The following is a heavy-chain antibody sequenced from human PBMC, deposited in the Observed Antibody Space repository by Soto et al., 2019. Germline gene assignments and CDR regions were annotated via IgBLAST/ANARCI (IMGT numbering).Heavy chain of an antibody. CDR1: GYTFTSYA. Sequence: ASVKVSCKASGYTFTSYAMHWVRLAPGQRQEWMGLIILSGGSTSYALKFQGRVTMTRGRYTSTVYMELRCLRCEGRAVNRRDKDYDIFDNLGQGTPDTLSS. CDR3: DKDYDIFDN. V-gene: IGHV1-46*01. CDR2: IILSGGST. D-gene: IGHD3-9*01. J-gene: IGHJ4*02.